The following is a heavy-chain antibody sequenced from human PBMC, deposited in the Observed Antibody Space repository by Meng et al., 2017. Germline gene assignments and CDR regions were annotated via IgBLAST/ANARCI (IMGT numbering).Heavy chain of an antibody. Sequence: GESLKISCAASGFTFSSYEMNWVRQAPGKGLEWVSYISSSGSTIYYADSVKGRFTISRDNAKNSLYLQMNSLRAEDTAVYYCARDYTVTKAGNYGMDVWGQGTTVTVSS. V-gene: IGHV3-48*03. CDR3: ARDYTVTKAGNYGMDV. D-gene: IGHD4-17*01. CDR1: GFTFSSYE. CDR2: ISSSGSTI. J-gene: IGHJ6*02.